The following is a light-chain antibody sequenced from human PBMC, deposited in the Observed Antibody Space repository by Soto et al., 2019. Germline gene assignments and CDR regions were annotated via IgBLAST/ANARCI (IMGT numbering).Light chain of an antibody. V-gene: IGKV1-5*01. J-gene: IGKJ1*01. Sequence: DIQMTQSPSTVSASVGDRITITCRASQSINTWLAWYRQRPGEAPQLLIYDGSTLAMGVPSRFSSSGSRTSFTISLSRPHPDDFPTFYCLQHQTFSRTFGQGTKVE. CDR3: LQHQTFSRT. CDR2: DGS. CDR1: QSINTW.